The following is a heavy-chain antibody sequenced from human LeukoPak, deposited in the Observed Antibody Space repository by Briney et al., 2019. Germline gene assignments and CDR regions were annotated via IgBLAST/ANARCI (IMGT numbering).Heavy chain of an antibody. CDR2: IGTGGDT. CDR3: ARGFLTMRGDGPTFDH. Sequence: GGSLGLSCAASGFTFSNYDMEWVRQPPGKPLEWVSHIGTGGDTYYPTPVKGRFTVSRENAKNSLYLQMSSLRVEDTAVYCCARGFLTMRGDGPTFDHWGQGILVTVSS. D-gene: IGHD5-24*01. J-gene: IGHJ4*02. V-gene: IGHV3-13*01. CDR1: GFTFSNYD.